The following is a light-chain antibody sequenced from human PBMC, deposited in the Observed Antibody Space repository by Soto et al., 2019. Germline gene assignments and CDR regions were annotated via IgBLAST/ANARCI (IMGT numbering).Light chain of an antibody. CDR2: WAS. J-gene: IGKJ3*01. CDR1: QSVLYSSNNKNY. CDR3: QQYNSYSQFT. V-gene: IGKV4-1*01. Sequence: DIVMTQSPDSLAVSLGERATINCKSSQSVLYSSNNKNYLAWYQQKPGQPPKLLIYWASTRESGVPSRFSGSGSGTEFTLTISCLQPDGVATYHCQQYNSYSQFTFGPGTKVDIK.